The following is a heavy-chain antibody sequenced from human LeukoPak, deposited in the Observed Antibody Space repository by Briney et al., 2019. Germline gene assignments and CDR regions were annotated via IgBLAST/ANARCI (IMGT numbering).Heavy chain of an antibody. D-gene: IGHD3-10*01. CDR3: ARRGVRGVIRSSYQH. J-gene: IGHJ1*01. CDR1: GDSISNYY. Sequence: SETLSLTCTVSGDSISNYYWSWIRQPAGKRLEWIGRIYPSRSTNYHPSLKSRFTMSADTSKNQLSLKVTSLTAADTAVYYCARRGVRGVIRSSYQHWGQGTLVTVSS. V-gene: IGHV4-4*07. CDR2: IYPSRST.